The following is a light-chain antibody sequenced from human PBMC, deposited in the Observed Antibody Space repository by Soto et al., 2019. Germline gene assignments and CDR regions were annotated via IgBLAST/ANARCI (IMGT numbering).Light chain of an antibody. V-gene: IGLV1-40*01. CDR1: SSNIGSDS. Sequence: QTVVTQPPSASGTPGQRVTISCSGSSSNIGSDSVNWYQHLPGTAPKLLITDDTSRPSGVPDRFSGSKSGASASLAITGLQAEDEADYYCQSYDSRLSGSVFGTGTKLTVL. J-gene: IGLJ1*01. CDR3: QSYDSRLSGSV. CDR2: DDT.